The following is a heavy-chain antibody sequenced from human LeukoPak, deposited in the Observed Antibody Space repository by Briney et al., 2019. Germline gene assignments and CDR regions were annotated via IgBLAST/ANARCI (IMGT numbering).Heavy chain of an antibody. Sequence: GGSLRPSCAASGFTFSSYWMNWARQAPGKGLEWVASINHNGNVNYYVDSVKGRFTISRDNAKNSLYLQMSNLRAEDTAVYFCARGGGLDVWGQGATVTVSS. D-gene: IGHD3-16*01. CDR2: INHNGNVN. J-gene: IGHJ6*02. CDR3: ARGGGLDV. V-gene: IGHV3-7*03. CDR1: GFTFSSYW.